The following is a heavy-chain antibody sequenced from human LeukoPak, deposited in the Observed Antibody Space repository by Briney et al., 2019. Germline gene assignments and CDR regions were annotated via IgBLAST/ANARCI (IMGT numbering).Heavy chain of an antibody. Sequence: GGSLRPSCAASGFTFSSYWMNWARQAPGKGLEWVASINHNGNVNYYVDSVKGRFTISRDNAKNSLYLQMSNLRAEDTAVYFCARGGGLDVWGQGATVTVSS. D-gene: IGHD3-16*01. CDR2: INHNGNVN. J-gene: IGHJ6*02. CDR3: ARGGGLDV. V-gene: IGHV3-7*03. CDR1: GFTFSSYW.